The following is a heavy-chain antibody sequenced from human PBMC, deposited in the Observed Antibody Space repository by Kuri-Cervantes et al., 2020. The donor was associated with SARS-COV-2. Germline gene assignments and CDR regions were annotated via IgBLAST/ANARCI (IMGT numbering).Heavy chain of an antibody. J-gene: IGHJ6*02. CDR1: GFTFSSYW. Sequence: GESLKISCAASGFTFSSYWMSWVRQAPGKGLEWVANIKQDGSEKYYADSVKGRFTISRDNSKNTLYLQMNSLRAEDTAVYYCARDYCSSTSCYFYYYYGMDVWGQGTTVTVSS. CDR2: IKQDGSEK. V-gene: IGHV3-7*01. D-gene: IGHD2-2*01. CDR3: ARDYCSSTSCYFYYYYGMDV.